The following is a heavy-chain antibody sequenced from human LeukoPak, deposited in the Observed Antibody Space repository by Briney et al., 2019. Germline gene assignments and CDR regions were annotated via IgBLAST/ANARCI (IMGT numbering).Heavy chain of an antibody. Sequence: TGGSLRLSCAASGFTFSLYAMHWVRQPPGKGLEWVAVMSYDGSNKYYADSVKGRFTISRDNSKNTLYLQMNSLRPEDTAVYSCARAPTWNYGWYFDLWGRGTLVTVSS. CDR3: ARAPTWNYGWYFDL. CDR2: MSYDGSNK. J-gene: IGHJ2*01. V-gene: IGHV3-30-3*01. D-gene: IGHD1-7*01. CDR1: GFTFSLYA.